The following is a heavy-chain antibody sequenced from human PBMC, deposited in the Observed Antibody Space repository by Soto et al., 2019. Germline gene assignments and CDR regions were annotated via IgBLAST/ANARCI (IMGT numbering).Heavy chain of an antibody. Sequence: WWSLELSCEASGVPFNTSAITGSLKLPGMGLEGVSTTSIGGNTDFAESVRGRFSVSRDNSKNTLYLQMTNLRAEDAAIYFCAKDLRPGLVVPTKSGFDPWGKGTRVTVSS. CDR3: AKDLRPGLVVPTKSGFDP. V-gene: IGHV3-23*01. J-gene: IGHJ5*02. D-gene: IGHD3-10*01. CDR1: GVPFNTSA. CDR2: TSIGGNT.